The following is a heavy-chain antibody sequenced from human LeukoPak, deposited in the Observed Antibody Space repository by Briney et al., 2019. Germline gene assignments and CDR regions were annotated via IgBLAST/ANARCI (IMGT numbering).Heavy chain of an antibody. Sequence: GESLKISCKSSGYSFTHYCIGWVRQMPGKGLEWMGMIYSGDADTRYSPSFQGQVTISADKSISTAYLQWSSLKASDTAMYYCARHPFLGSSSALGVYWGQGTLVTVSS. CDR1: GYSFTHYC. CDR3: ARHPFLGSSSALGVY. V-gene: IGHV5-51*01. CDR2: IYSGDADT. J-gene: IGHJ4*02. D-gene: IGHD6-6*01.